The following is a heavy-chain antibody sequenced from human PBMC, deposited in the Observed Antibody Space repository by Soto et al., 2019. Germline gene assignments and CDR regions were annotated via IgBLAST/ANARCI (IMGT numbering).Heavy chain of an antibody. CDR3: ARDMVSAVAGNLGGNWFDP. D-gene: IGHD6-19*01. V-gene: IGHV4-31*03. CDR2: IYYSGST. CDR1: GGSISSGGYY. Sequence: QVQLQESGPGLVKPSQTLSLTCTVSGGSISSGGYYWSWIRQHPGKGLEWIGYIYYSGSTYYNPSLKSRVTISVDTSKNQFSLKLSSVTAADTAVYYCARDMVSAVAGNLGGNWFDPWGQGTLVTVSS. J-gene: IGHJ5*02.